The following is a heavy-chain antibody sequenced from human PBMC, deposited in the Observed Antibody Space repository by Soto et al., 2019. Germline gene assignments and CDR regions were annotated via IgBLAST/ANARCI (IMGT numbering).Heavy chain of an antibody. CDR3: AKEFYSGAGPDS. D-gene: IGHD3-10*01. CDR2: ISGSLST. V-gene: IGHV3-23*01. Sequence: GGSLRLSCAASGFTFTTYAINWVRQAPGKGLEWVSAISGSLSTYYADSVKGRFTISRDNSKDTLYLQMDSLRVEDTAVYFCAKEFYSGAGPDSWGKGTKVTVSS. J-gene: IGHJ4*02. CDR1: GFTFTTYA.